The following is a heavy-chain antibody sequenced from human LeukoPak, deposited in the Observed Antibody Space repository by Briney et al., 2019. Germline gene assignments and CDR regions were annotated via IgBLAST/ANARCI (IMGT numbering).Heavy chain of an antibody. CDR3: AKDIDYGDY. V-gene: IGHV3-30*02. J-gene: IGHJ4*02. D-gene: IGHD2-15*01. Sequence: GGSLRLSCAASGFTFSSYGMHWVRQAPGRGLEWVAFIRYDGRNKYYADSVKGRFTISRDNSKNTLYLQMNSLRAEDTAVYYCAKDIDYGDYWGQGTLVTVSS. CDR2: IRYDGRNK. CDR1: GFTFSSYG.